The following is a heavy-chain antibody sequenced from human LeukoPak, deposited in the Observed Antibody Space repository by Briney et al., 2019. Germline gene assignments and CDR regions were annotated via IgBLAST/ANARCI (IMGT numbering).Heavy chain of an antibody. CDR3: ARQSSGSYSMTLFDY. CDR2: IYYTGST. V-gene: IGHV4-59*08. D-gene: IGHD1-26*01. CDR1: GGSISSYY. J-gene: IGHJ4*02. Sequence: SETLSLTCTVSGGSISSYYWSWIRQPPGKGLEWIGYIYYTGSTNYNPSLKSRVTISVDTSKNQFSLRLSSVTAADTAVYYCARQSSGSYSMTLFDYWGQGTLVTVSS.